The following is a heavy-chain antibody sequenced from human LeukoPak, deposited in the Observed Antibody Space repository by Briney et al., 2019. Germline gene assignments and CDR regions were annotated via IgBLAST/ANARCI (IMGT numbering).Heavy chain of an antibody. CDR2: MNPNSGNT. Sequence: GASVKVSCKASGGTFSSYAISWVRQATGQGLEWMGWMNPNSGNTGYAQKFQGRVTMTRNTSISTAYMELSSLRSEDTAMYYCARGLTDSGSYILDYWGQGTLVTVSS. CDR1: GGTFSSYA. D-gene: IGHD1-26*01. CDR3: ARGLTDSGSYILDY. V-gene: IGHV1-8*02. J-gene: IGHJ4*02.